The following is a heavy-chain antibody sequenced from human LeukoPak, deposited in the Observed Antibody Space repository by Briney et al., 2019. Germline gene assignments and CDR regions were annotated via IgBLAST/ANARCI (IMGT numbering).Heavy chain of an antibody. Sequence: PSETLSLTCTVSGGSISSSNYYWGWIRQPPGKGLEWIGEINHSGSTNYNPSLKSRVTISVDTSKNQFSLKLSSVTAADTAVYYCATHPRGTYYDILTGHDNDNWFDPWGQGTLVTVSS. V-gene: IGHV4-39*07. CDR1: GGSISSSNYY. CDR3: ATHPRGTYYDILTGHDNDNWFDP. CDR2: INHSGST. J-gene: IGHJ5*02. D-gene: IGHD3-9*01.